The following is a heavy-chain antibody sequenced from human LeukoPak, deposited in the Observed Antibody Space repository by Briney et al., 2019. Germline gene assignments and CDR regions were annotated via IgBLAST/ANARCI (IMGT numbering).Heavy chain of an antibody. V-gene: IGHV3-23*01. CDR1: GFTFSNYA. CDR3: ARDRVAVAGSPGVDFDY. CDR2: ISESGGRT. Sequence: GGSLRLSCAASGFTFSNYAMSWVRQAPGKGLEWVSAISESGGRTYYADSVKGRFTISRDNAKNSLYLQMNSLRAEDTAVYYCARDRVAVAGSPGVDFDYWGQGTLVTVSS. J-gene: IGHJ4*02. D-gene: IGHD6-19*01.